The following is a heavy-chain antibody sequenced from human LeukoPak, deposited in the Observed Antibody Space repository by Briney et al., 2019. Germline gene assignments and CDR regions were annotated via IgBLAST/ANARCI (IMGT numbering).Heavy chain of an antibody. J-gene: IGHJ4*02. V-gene: IGHV4-59*01. D-gene: IGHD2-21*02. Sequence: SETLSLTCTVSGGSISTYYWSWIRQPPGKGLEWIGYVFYSGDTRYSPSLKSRVTVSVDTSKNQFSLKLTSVTAADTAVYYCARVGDYFFEYWGQGTLVTVSS. CDR1: GGSISTYY. CDR3: ARVGDYFFEY. CDR2: VFYSGDT.